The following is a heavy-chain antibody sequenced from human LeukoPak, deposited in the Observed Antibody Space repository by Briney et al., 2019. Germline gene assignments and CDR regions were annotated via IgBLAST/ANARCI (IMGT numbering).Heavy chain of an antibody. Sequence: ASVKVSCKASGYTFTDYYMHWVRQAPGQGLEWMGWINPDSGGTNYAQNFQGRVTMTRDTSISTAYMELSRLRSDDTAVYYCARLLYYGSGSYYNWFDPWGQGTLVTVSS. CDR1: GYTFTDYY. CDR3: ARLLYYGSGSYYNWFDP. J-gene: IGHJ5*02. CDR2: INPDSGGT. V-gene: IGHV1-2*02. D-gene: IGHD3-10*01.